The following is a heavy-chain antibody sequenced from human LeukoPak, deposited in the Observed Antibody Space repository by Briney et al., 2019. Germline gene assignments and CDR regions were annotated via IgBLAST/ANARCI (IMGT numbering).Heavy chain of an antibody. J-gene: IGHJ6*03. V-gene: IGHV4-4*07. CDR2: IYASGTT. CDR1: GGSISSYY. Sequence: SETLSLTCTVSGGSISSYYWNWMRQPAGKGLEWVGRIYASGTTKYNPSLKSRVTISVDTSKNQFSLKLSSVTAADTAVYYCARARHDYYYYMDVWGTGTTVTISS. CDR3: ARARHDYYYYMDV.